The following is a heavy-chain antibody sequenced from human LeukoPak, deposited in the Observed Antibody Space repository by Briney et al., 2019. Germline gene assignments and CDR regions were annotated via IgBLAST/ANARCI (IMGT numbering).Heavy chain of an antibody. Sequence: SETLSLTGTVSGGSISSYFWSWIRQPAGKGLEWIGYIYYSGSTYYTPSLKSRVTMSVDTSKNQFSLKLSSVTAADTAVYYCARVGSNKIDYWGQGTLVTVSS. D-gene: IGHD3-10*01. CDR1: GGSISSYF. CDR2: IYYSGST. CDR3: ARVGSNKIDY. V-gene: IGHV4-59*06. J-gene: IGHJ4*02.